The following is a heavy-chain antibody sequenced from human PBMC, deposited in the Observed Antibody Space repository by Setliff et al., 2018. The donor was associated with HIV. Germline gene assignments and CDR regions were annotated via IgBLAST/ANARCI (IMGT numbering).Heavy chain of an antibody. Sequence: GGSLRLSCAASGFNFKTYGMTWVRQAPGKGLDWVAHIGSSNHGIHYTASVQGRFTISRDNAKNSLYLQMNSLRAADTAVYYCASDATPYYYDSSGSNYWGQGTLVTVSS. CDR2: IGSSNHGI. J-gene: IGHJ4*02. V-gene: IGHV3-48*04. CDR3: ASDATPYYYDSSGSNY. CDR1: GFNFKTYG. D-gene: IGHD3-22*01.